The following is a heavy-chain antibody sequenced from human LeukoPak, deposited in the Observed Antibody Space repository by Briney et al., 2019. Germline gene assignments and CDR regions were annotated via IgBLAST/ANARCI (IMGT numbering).Heavy chain of an antibody. CDR2: ISSSGSTI. J-gene: IGHJ4*02. CDR3: AKSIVGITLRVGFDY. V-gene: IGHV3-48*03. Sequence: PGGSLRLSCAASGFTFSSYEMNWVRQAPGKGLEWVSYISSSGSTIYYADSVKGRFTISRDNSKNTLYLQMNSLSAEDTAVYYCAKSIVGITLRVGFDYWGQGTLVAVSS. CDR1: GFTFSSYE. D-gene: IGHD1-26*01.